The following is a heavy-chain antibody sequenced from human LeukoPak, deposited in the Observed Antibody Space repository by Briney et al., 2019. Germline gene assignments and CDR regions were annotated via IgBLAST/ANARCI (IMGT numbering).Heavy chain of an antibody. J-gene: IGHJ3*02. CDR2: IFYSGST. Sequence: PSETLSLTCAVSGGSISSSNWWSWVRQPPGKGLEWIGNIFYSGSTYYSPSLKSRVTISLDTSRNQFSLKLTSVTAADTAVYYCAKSNGYGLVDIWGQGTMVTASS. CDR1: GGSISSSNW. D-gene: IGHD3-10*01. V-gene: IGHV4-4*02. CDR3: AKSNGYGLVDI.